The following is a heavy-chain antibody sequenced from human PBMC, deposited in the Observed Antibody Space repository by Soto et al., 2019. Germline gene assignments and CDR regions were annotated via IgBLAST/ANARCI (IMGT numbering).Heavy chain of an antibody. CDR3: ARGSSGWYGRGFYYYYYGMDV. D-gene: IGHD6-19*01. CDR1: GFTFSSCG. Sequence: GGSLRLSCAASGFTFSSCGMHWVRQAPGKGLEWVAVIWYDGSNKYYADSVKGRFTISRDNSKNTLYLQMNSLRAEDTAVYYCARGSSGWYGRGFYYYYYGMDVWGQGTTVTDSS. V-gene: IGHV3-33*01. J-gene: IGHJ6*02. CDR2: IWYDGSNK.